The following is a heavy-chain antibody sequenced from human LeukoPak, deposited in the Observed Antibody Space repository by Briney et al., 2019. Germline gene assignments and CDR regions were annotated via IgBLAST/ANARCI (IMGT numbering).Heavy chain of an antibody. CDR1: GFIVSNNY. CDR2: IKSKTDGGTT. Sequence: PGGSLRLSCVASGFIVSNNYMSWVRQAPGKGLEWVGRIKSKTDGGTTDYAAPVKGRFTISRDDSKNTLYLQMNSLKTEDTAVYYCTTDLGVVDWGQGTLVTVSS. J-gene: IGHJ4*02. D-gene: IGHD2-15*01. CDR3: TTDLGVVD. V-gene: IGHV3-15*01.